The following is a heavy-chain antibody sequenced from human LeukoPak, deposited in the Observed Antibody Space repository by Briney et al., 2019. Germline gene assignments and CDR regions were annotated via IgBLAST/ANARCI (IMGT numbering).Heavy chain of an antibody. CDR2: IYYSGST. J-gene: IGHJ6*02. V-gene: IGHV4-30-4*01. Sequence: SETLSLTCTASGGSISSGDYYWSWIRQPPGKGLEWIGYIYYSGSTYYNPSLKSRVTISVDTSKNQFSLKLSSVTAADTAAYYCARVKGYYDFWSGQNYGMDVWGQGTTVTVSS. CDR3: ARVKGYYDFWSGQNYGMDV. CDR1: GGSISSGDYY. D-gene: IGHD3-3*01.